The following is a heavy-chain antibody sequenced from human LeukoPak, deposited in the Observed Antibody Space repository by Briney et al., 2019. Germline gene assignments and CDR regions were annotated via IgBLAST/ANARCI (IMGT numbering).Heavy chain of an antibody. CDR1: GFTFDNYG. Sequence: GGSLRLSCAASGFTFDNYGMSWVRQVPGKGLEWVSSINANGGSTAYADSVRGRFTISRDNAKNSLYLQMNNLRAEDTAFYYCVRHDFWSGFKGGDYWGQGTLVTVSS. CDR2: INANGGST. D-gene: IGHD3-3*01. CDR3: VRHDFWSGFKGGDY. J-gene: IGHJ4*02. V-gene: IGHV3-20*04.